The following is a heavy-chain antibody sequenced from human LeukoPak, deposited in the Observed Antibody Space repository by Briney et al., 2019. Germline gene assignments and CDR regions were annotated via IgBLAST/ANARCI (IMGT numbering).Heavy chain of an antibody. CDR1: GFTFSSYG. V-gene: IGHV3-30*02. Sequence: PGGSLRLSCAASGFTFSSYGMHWVRQAPGRGLEWVAFIRYDGSNKYYADSVKGRFTISRDNSKNTLYLQMNSLRAEDTAVYYCAKIPMILTDFDYWGQGTLVTVSS. J-gene: IGHJ4*02. CDR2: IRYDGSNK. CDR3: AKIPMILTDFDY. D-gene: IGHD3-22*01.